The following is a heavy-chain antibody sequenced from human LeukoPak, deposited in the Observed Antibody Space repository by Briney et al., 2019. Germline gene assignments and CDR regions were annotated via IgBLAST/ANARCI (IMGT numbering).Heavy chain of an antibody. J-gene: IGHJ4*02. Sequence: SVKVSCKASGYTFTGYYMHWVRQAPGQGLEWMGGIIPIFGTANYAQKFQGRVTITADKSTSTAYMELSSLRSEDTAVYYCAKGDTTWELPHDDWGQGTLVTVSS. CDR1: GYTFTGYY. CDR3: AKGDTTWELPHDD. V-gene: IGHV1-69*06. CDR2: IIPIFGTA. D-gene: IGHD1-26*01.